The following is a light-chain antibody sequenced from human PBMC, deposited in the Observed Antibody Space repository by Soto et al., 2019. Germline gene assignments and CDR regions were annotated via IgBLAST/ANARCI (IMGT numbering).Light chain of an antibody. Sequence: QSVLTQPPSASGSPGQSVTISCTGTSSDVGGYNYVSWYQQHPGKAPTLMIYEVSKRPSGVPDRFSGSKSGNTASLTVSGLQAEDEADYYCSSYVGSNNFVFGTGTKVTVL. CDR3: SSYVGSNNFV. V-gene: IGLV2-8*01. CDR2: EVS. CDR1: SSDVGGYNY. J-gene: IGLJ1*01.